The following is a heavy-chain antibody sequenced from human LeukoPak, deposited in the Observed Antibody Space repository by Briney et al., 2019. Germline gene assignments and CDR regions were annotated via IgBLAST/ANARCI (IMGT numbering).Heavy chain of an antibody. CDR1: GYTFTSYA. V-gene: IGHV1-3*01. CDR2: INAGNGNT. J-gene: IGHJ4*02. Sequence: GASVKVSCKASGYTFTSYAMHWVRQAPGQRLEWMGWINAGNGNTNYAQKLQGRVTMTTDTSTSTAYMELRSLRSDDTAVHYCARDTMDIVVVPAAITDYWGQGTLVTVSS. CDR3: ARDTMDIVVVPAAITDY. D-gene: IGHD2-2*03.